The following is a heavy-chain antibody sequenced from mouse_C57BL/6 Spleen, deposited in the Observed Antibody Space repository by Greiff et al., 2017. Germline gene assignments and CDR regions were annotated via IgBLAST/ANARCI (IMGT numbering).Heavy chain of an antibody. V-gene: IGHV5-4*03. CDR3: ARGEGYYCGSSPYYFDY. CDR2: ISDGGSYT. CDR1: GFTFSSYA. D-gene: IGHD1-1*01. J-gene: IGHJ2*01. Sequence: EVMLVESGAGLVKPGGSLKLSCAASGFTFSSYAMSWVRQTPEKRLEWVATISDGGSYTYYPDNVKGRFTISRDNTKNNLYLQMSHLKSEGTAMYYCARGEGYYCGSSPYYFDYWGQGTTLTVSS.